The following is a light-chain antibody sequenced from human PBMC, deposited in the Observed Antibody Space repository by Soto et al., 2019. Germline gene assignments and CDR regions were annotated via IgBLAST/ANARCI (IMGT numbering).Light chain of an antibody. V-gene: IGKV3-20*01. Sequence: DIVLTQSPGTLSLSPGERATLSCRASQSVSSNHLAWYQQKPGQAPRLLIYGGSSRATGIPVRFSGSGSETDFTLTVSRLELEDFAVYFCHQYGTSPQTFGQGTKVDIK. CDR1: QSVSSNH. J-gene: IGKJ1*01. CDR2: GGS. CDR3: HQYGTSPQT.